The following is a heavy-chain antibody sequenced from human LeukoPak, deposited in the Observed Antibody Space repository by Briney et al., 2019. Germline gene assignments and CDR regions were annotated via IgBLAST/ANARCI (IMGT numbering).Heavy chain of an antibody. D-gene: IGHD3-22*01. V-gene: IGHV5-51*01. CDR2: IYPGDSDT. J-gene: IGHJ4*02. CDR3: ARHYYYDSSGYLGNYFDY. Sequence: GESLKISCKGSGYSFTSYWIGWVRQMPGKGLEWMGIIYPGDSDTRYSPSFQGQVTISADKSISTAYLQWSSLKASDTAMYYCARHYYYDSSGYLGNYFDYWGQGTLVTVSS. CDR1: GYSFTSYW.